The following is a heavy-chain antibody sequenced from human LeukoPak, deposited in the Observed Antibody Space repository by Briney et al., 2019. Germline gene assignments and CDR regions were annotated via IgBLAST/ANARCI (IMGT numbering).Heavy chain of an antibody. CDR3: ARVTVLMVYEYDWFDP. Sequence: GGSLRLSCAASGFTFSSYWMSWVRQAPGRGLEWVANIKQGGSEKYYVDSVKGRFTISRDNAKNSLYLQMNSLRAEDTAVYYCARVTVLMVYEYDWFDPWGQGTLVTVSS. CDR1: GFTFSSYW. J-gene: IGHJ5*02. V-gene: IGHV3-7*01. D-gene: IGHD2-8*01. CDR2: IKQGGSEK.